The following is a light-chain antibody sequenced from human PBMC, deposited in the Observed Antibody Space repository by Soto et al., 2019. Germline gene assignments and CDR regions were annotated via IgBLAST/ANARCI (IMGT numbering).Light chain of an antibody. CDR1: SSTVGGNH. CDR2: RNH. Sequence: QSVLTQPPSVSGAPGQRVTISCSGSSSTVGGNHIFWYQRLPGAAPRLLIYRNHQRPSGVPDRFSASKSGTSASLDISGLRSEDEADYFCAAWNDGLSGWLFGGGTKLTVL. CDR3: AAWNDGLSGWL. V-gene: IGLV1-47*01. J-gene: IGLJ3*02.